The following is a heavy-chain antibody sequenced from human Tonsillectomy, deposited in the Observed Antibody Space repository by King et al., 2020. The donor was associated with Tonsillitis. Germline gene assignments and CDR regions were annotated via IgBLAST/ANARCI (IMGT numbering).Heavy chain of an antibody. Sequence: VQLVESGGGLVQPGGSLRLSCSASGFTFSNYAMHWVRQAPGKGLEYVSTMSTYGGSTYYADSVKGRFTISRDNSKSSLYLQMSSLRAEDTAVYYCVGGYSFDYWGQGILVTVSS. CDR3: VGGYSFDY. V-gene: IGHV3-64D*06. J-gene: IGHJ4*02. CDR2: MSTYGGST. CDR1: GFTFSNYA. D-gene: IGHD3-16*01.